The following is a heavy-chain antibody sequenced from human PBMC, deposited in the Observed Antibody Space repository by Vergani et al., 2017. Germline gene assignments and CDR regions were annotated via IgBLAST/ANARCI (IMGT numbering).Heavy chain of an antibody. CDR2: INPNSGGT. CDR3: AGETQYSSSWCVSRYFDL. CDR1: GYTFTGYY. J-gene: IGHJ2*01. Sequence: QVQLVQSGAEVKKPGASVKVSCKASGYTFTGYYMHWVRQAPGQGLEWMGWINPNSGGTNYAQKFQGRVTMTRDTSISTSYMELSRLRSDDTAVYYCAGETQYSSSWCVSRYFDLWGRGTLVTVSS. V-gene: IGHV1-2*02. D-gene: IGHD6-13*01.